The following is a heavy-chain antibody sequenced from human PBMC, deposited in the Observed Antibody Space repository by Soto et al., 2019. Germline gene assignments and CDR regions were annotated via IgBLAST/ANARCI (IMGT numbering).Heavy chain of an antibody. Sequence: PGGSLRLSCAASGFTFSGSAMHWVRQAPCKGLEWVAVIWYDGSNKYYADSVKGRFTISRDNSKNTLYLQMNSLRAEDTAVYYCARDGYCSGGSCYSVPVFDYWGQGTLVTVSS. CDR2: IWYDGSNK. J-gene: IGHJ4*02. V-gene: IGHV3-33*08. CDR3: ARDGYCSGGSCYSVPVFDY. D-gene: IGHD2-15*01. CDR1: GFTFSGSA.